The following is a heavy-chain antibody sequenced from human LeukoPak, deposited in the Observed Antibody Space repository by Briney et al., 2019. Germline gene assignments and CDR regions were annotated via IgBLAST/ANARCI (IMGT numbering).Heavy chain of an antibody. CDR1: GFTFSSYS. D-gene: IGHD6-19*01. CDR3: ARDSSGWYFFDY. J-gene: IGHJ4*02. V-gene: IGHV3-21*01. CDR2: ISSSSGYI. Sequence: GGSLRLCYAASGFTFSSYSMNWVRQAPGEGLEWVSSISSSSGYIYYADSVKGRFTISRDNAKNSLYLQMNSLRAEDTAVYYCARDSSGWYFFDYWGQGTLVTVSS.